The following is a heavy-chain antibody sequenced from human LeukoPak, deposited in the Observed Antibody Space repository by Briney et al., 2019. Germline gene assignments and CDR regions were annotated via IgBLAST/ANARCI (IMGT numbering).Heavy chain of an antibody. Sequence: SVKVSCKASGYTFTGYYMHWVRQAPGQGLEWMGWINPNSGGTNYAQKFQGWVTMTRDTSISTAYMELSRLRSDDTAVYYCARSGFGELYQYFQHWGQGTLVTVSS. CDR3: ARSGFGELYQYFQH. D-gene: IGHD3-10*01. J-gene: IGHJ1*01. CDR1: GYTFTGYY. V-gene: IGHV1-2*04. CDR2: INPNSGGT.